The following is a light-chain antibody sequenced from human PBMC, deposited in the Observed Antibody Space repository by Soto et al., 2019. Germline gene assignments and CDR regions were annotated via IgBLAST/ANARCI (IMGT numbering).Light chain of an antibody. V-gene: IGKV3-20*01. CDR1: QSVSNSY. CDR3: QQYNQWPLT. Sequence: EIVLTQSPGTLSLSPGERATLSCRASQSVSNSYLVWYQQKPGQAPRLLIYAASSRATGIPARFSGSGSGTEFTLTINSLQSEDFAIYYCQQYNQWPLTFGGGTKVDIK. J-gene: IGKJ4*01. CDR2: AAS.